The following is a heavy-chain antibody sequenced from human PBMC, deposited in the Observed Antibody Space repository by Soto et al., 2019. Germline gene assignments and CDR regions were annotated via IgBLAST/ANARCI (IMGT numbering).Heavy chain of an antibody. V-gene: IGHV3-23*01. CDR2: ISGSGGST. CDR1: GFTFSSYA. Sequence: GGSLRLSCAASGFTFSSYAMSWVRQAPGKGLEWVSAISGSGGSTYYADSVKGRFTISRDNSKNTLYLQMNSLRAEDTAVYYCAKDRDFWSGYLGGAFDIWGQGTMVTVSS. CDR3: AKDRDFWSGYLGGAFDI. D-gene: IGHD3-3*01. J-gene: IGHJ3*02.